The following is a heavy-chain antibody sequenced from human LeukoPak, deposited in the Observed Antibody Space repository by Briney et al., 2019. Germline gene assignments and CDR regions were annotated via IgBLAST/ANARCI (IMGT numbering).Heavy chain of an antibody. CDR1: GDSISGSIYY. CDR3: ARILNGNAACYSH. CDR2: IFYSGTT. V-gene: IGHV4-39*01. J-gene: IGHJ1*01. D-gene: IGHD3-9*01. Sequence: PSETLSLTCTVSGDSISGSIYYWAWIRQPPGKRLEWIGSIFYSGTTYYNPSLKTRVTISVDTSKNQFSLNLKSVTDADTAQYYCARILNGNAACYSHWGQGPLVTVSS.